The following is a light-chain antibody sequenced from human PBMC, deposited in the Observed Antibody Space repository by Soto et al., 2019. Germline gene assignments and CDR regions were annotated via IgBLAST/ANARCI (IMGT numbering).Light chain of an antibody. J-gene: IGKJ2*01. Sequence: AIQMTQSPSSLSASVGDRVTITCRASQAIRNDLGWYQQKPGKAPKLMIYDASTLQSGVPSRFSGSASGTDFTLTISSLQPEDFATYYCLQDYNYPYTFGQGTKLEIK. CDR3: LQDYNYPYT. V-gene: IGKV1-6*01. CDR2: DAS. CDR1: QAIRND.